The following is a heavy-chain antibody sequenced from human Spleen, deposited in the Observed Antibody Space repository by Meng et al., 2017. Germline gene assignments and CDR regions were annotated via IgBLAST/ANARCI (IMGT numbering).Heavy chain of an antibody. J-gene: IGHJ4*02. Sequence: QVQLQESGPGLVKPSGTLSLTCAVSGGSISSSNWWSWVRQPPGKGLEWIGEIYQSGSTNYNPSLKSRVTISVDKSKNQFSLKLSSVTAADTAVYYCPSAGYYYGSGSYSKYYFDYWGQGTLVTVSS. D-gene: IGHD3-10*01. V-gene: IGHV4-4*02. CDR1: GGSISSSNW. CDR3: PSAGYYYGSGSYSKYYFDY. CDR2: IYQSGST.